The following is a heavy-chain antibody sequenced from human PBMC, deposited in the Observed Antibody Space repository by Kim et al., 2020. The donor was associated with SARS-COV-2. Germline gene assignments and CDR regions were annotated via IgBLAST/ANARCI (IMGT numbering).Heavy chain of an antibody. CDR1: GFTFSSYG. D-gene: IGHD6-13*01. J-gene: IGHJ4*02. Sequence: GGSLRLSCAASGFTFSSYGMHWVRQAPGKGLEWVAVISYDGSNKYYADSVKGRFTISRDNSKNTLYLQMNSLRAEDTAVYYCASLSFSSSPFDYWGQGTLGTVSS. CDR3: ASLSFSSSPFDY. V-gene: IGHV3-30*03. CDR2: ISYDGSNK.